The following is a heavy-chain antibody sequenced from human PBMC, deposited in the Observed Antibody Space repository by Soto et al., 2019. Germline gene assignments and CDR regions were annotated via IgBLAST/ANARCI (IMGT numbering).Heavy chain of an antibody. CDR1: GGLFSSFA. Sequence: QEQLVQSGPEVQTPGSSVRVSCKDSGGLFSSFAISWVRQAPGQGLEWLGGIIPVFGTTNYAEKFQGRVTITADESTNTAYMELSSLRSGDSAMYFCARGGSPYVWFNEFWGQGTLVTVSS. CDR3: ARGGSPYVWFNEF. CDR2: IIPVFGTT. D-gene: IGHD3-16*01. V-gene: IGHV1-69*01. J-gene: IGHJ4*02.